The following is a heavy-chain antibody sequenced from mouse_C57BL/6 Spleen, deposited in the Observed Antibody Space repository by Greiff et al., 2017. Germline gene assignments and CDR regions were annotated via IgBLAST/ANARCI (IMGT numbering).Heavy chain of an antibody. CDR3: ARWGKMGRDY. CDR2: IHPNSGST. V-gene: IGHV1-64*01. CDR1: GYTFTSYW. Sequence: QVQLQQPGAELVKPGASVKLSCKASGYTFTSYWMHWVKQRPGQGLEWIGMIHPNSGSTNYNAKFKRKATLTVDKSSSTAYMQLSSLTSEDSAVYYCARWGKMGRDYWGQGTTLTVSS. J-gene: IGHJ2*01.